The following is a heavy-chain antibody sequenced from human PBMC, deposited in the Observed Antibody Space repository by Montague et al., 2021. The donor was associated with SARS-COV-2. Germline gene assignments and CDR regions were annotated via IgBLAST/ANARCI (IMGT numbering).Heavy chain of an antibody. D-gene: IGHD2-8*01. CDR2: ISYDGSNK. Sequence: SLRLSCAASGFTFSSYGMHWVRQAPGQGLEWVAVISYDGSNKYYADSVKGRFTISRDNSKNTLYLQMNSLRAEDTAVYYCAKDFMSLTVYAMVYYYYGMDVWGQGTTVTVSS. CDR1: GFTFSSYG. V-gene: IGHV3-30*18. J-gene: IGHJ6*02. CDR3: AKDFMSLTVYAMVYYYYGMDV.